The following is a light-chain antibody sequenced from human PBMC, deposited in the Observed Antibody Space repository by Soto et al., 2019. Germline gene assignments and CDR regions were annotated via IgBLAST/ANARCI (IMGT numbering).Light chain of an antibody. CDR1: SSDIGAYNY. J-gene: IGLJ1*01. CDR3: SSYTSSNTPYV. CDR2: DVS. Sequence: QSALTQSASVSGSPGQSITISCTGTSSDIGAYNYVSWYQQHPGKAPKVMIHDVSNRPSGVSSRFSGSKSGNTASLTSSGLQAEDEADYYCSSYTSSNTPYVFGTGTKLTVL. V-gene: IGLV2-14*01.